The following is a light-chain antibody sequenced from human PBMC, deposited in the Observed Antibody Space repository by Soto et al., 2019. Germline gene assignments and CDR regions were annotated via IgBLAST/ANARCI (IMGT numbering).Light chain of an antibody. CDR3: CSYAGNSLWV. CDR1: NSDVGGYND. CDR2: DVS. V-gene: IGLV2-11*01. Sequence: QSALTQPRSVSGSPGQSVTISCTGTNSDVGGYNDVSWYQQHPGKAPKLVIYDVSKRPSGVPDRFSGSKSGNTASLTISGLQAEDEDDYYCCSYAGNSLWVFGGGTKLTVL. J-gene: IGLJ3*02.